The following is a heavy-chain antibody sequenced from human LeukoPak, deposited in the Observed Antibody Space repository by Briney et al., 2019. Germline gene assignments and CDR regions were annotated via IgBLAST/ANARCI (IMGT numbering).Heavy chain of an antibody. D-gene: IGHD2-15*01. CDR1: GDSVSSNSAA. V-gene: IGHV6-1*01. CDR2: TYYRSKWYN. J-gene: IGHJ4*02. CDR3: ARVVGGSPDY. Sequence: SQTLSLTCAISGDSVSSNSAAWHWIRQSPPRGLEWLGRTYYRSKWYNDYAVSVKSRITINPDTSKNQFSLQLISVTPEDTAIYYCARVVGGSPDYWGQGTLVTVSS.